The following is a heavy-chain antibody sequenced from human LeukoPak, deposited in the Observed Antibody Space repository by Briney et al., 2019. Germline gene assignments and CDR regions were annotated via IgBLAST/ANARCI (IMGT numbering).Heavy chain of an antibody. V-gene: IGHV4-59*01. Sequence: SETLSLTCTVSGGSISSYYWSWIRQPPGKGLERIGYIYYSGSTNYNPSLKSRVTISVDTSKNQFSLKLSSVTAADTAVYYCARDRMYYFDYWGQGTLVTVSS. CDR2: IYYSGST. J-gene: IGHJ4*02. CDR3: ARDRMYYFDY. CDR1: GGSISSYY.